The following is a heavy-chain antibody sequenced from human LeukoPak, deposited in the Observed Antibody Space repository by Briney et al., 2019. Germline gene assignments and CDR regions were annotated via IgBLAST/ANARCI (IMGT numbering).Heavy chain of an antibody. Sequence: PGGSLRLSCAASGFTFGNHWMHWVRQGPGKDLVWVARINFDGSTATYADSVKGRFVISRDNAQNNLYLHMHGLRAEDTAVYYCARDGSPGWFDYWGQGTLVTVSS. CDR2: INFDGSTA. CDR3: ARDGSPGWFDY. J-gene: IGHJ4*02. V-gene: IGHV3-74*01. CDR1: GFTFGNHW. D-gene: IGHD2-15*01.